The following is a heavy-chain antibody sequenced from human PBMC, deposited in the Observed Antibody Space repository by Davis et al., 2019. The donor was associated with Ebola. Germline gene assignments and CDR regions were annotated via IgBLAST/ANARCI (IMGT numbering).Heavy chain of an antibody. J-gene: IGHJ4*02. CDR3: ARDVGVEFDY. CDR1: GLSIHMFW. V-gene: IGHV3-7*03. D-gene: IGHD3-10*01. Sequence: GESLKISCTASGLSIHMFWMTWVRQAPGTGLEWVANIKEDGSEQYYVDSVRGRFTISRDNARNSVFLHMNSLRAEDTAVYYCARDVGVEFDYWGQGALVTVSS. CDR2: IKEDGSEQ.